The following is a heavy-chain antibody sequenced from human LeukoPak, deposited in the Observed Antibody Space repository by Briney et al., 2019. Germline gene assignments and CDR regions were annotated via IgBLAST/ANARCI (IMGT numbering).Heavy chain of an antibody. D-gene: IGHD3-10*01. CDR2: IKQDGSEK. V-gene: IGHV3-7*01. CDR3: ARVNFGEYMDV. J-gene: IGHJ6*02. Sequence: PGGSLRLSCAASGFTFSSYWMSWVRQAPGKGLEWVANIKQDGSEKYYVDSVRGRFTISRDNAKNSLYLQMNSLRAEDTAVYYCARVNFGEYMDVWGQGTTVTVSS. CDR1: GFTFSSYW.